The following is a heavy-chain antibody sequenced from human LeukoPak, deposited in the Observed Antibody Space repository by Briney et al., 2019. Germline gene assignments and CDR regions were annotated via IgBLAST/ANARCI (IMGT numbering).Heavy chain of an antibody. CDR3: ARELSQIVWGGLDY. V-gene: IGHV3-53*01. Sequence: GGSLRLSCAASGFTVSSNYMSWVRQAPGKGLEWVSIIYSGGSTFYADSVKGRFTISRDNSENTVFLQMDSLRVEDTAVYYCARELSQIVWGGLDYGGQGTLVSVSS. D-gene: IGHD2-21*01. J-gene: IGHJ4*02. CDR2: IYSGGST. CDR1: GFTVSSNY.